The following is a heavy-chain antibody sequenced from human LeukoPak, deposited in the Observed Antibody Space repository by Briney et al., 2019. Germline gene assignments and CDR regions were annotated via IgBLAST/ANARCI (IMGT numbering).Heavy chain of an antibody. CDR2: INHRGST. J-gene: IGHJ6*02. Sequence: PSETLSLTCTVSGDSISSSTYYWGWIRQPPGKGLEWIGEINHRGSTNYNPSLKSRVTISEDTSKKQFSLKLTSVTAADTAIYYCAGGPYCSGGTCSFYFYGLAVWGPGTAVTVSS. CDR1: GDSISSSTYY. D-gene: IGHD2-15*01. V-gene: IGHV4-39*07. CDR3: AGGPYCSGGTCSFYFYGLAV.